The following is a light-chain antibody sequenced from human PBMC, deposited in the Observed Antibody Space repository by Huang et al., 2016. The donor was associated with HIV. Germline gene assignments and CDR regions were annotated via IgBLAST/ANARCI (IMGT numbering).Light chain of an antibody. Sequence: DIQMTQSPSSVSASVGERVTITCRASQDISSYLAWYQQKPGKAPKLLIYATSTLQSWVPSRFSGSSSGTEFTLTISSLQPEDFATYYCQQTDRFSITFGQGTRLEIK. CDR3: QQTDRFSIT. CDR2: ATS. CDR1: QDISSY. J-gene: IGKJ5*01. V-gene: IGKV1-12*01.